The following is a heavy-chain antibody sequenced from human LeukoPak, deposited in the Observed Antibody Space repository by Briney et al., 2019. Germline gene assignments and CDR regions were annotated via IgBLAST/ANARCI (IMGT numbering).Heavy chain of an antibody. D-gene: IGHD6-19*01. J-gene: IGHJ4*02. V-gene: IGHV4-59*01. CDR1: RVSITDNY. CDR3: ARGNSSGWYGGFDY. Sequence: KPSETLSLTCTVSRVSITDNYWSWIRQPPGKGPEWIGYVYYSGGGTNYNPSLKSRVTMSVDTSKNHFSLKLGSVTAADTAVYYCARGNSSGWYGGFDYWGQGILVTVSS. CDR2: VYYSGGGT.